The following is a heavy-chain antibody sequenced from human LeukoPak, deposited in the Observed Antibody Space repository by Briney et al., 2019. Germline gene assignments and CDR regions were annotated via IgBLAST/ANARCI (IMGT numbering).Heavy chain of an antibody. CDR2: IYYSKNT. CDR1: GGSISSSSAY. D-gene: IGHD5-18*01. J-gene: IGHJ4*02. V-gene: IGHV4-39*01. CDR3: VSPRGFSYGYFDY. Sequence: SETLSLTCTASGGSISSSSAYWGWIRQPPGKGLEWIGSIYYSKNTYYNPSLKSRVTISADTSKNQFSLTLGSVSATDTAVYYCVSPRGFSYGYFDYWGQGTLVTVSS.